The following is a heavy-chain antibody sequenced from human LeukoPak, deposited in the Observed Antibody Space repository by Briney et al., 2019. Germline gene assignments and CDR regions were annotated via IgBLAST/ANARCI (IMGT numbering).Heavy chain of an antibody. CDR3: VRDYNWGTDY. Sequence: GGSLRLSCAASGFTFSSYAMSWVRQAPGKGLEWVSAISGSGGSTYYADSVKGRFTLSRDNSKNTVDLQMNSLRAEDTALYHCVRDYNWGTDYWGQGTLVTVSS. CDR1: GFTFSSYA. J-gene: IGHJ4*02. D-gene: IGHD7-27*01. CDR2: ISGSGGST. V-gene: IGHV3-23*01.